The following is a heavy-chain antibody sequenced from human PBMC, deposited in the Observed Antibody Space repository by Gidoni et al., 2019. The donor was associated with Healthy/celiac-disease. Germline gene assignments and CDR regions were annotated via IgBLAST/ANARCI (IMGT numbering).Heavy chain of an antibody. J-gene: IGHJ6*02. Sequence: QVQLVESGGGVVQPGRSLRLSCAASGFTFSSYAMPWVRQAPGKGLEWVAVISYDGSNKYYADSVKGRFTISRDNSKNTLYLQMNSLRAEDTAVYYCARDPYYDSSGYTSYYYYGMDVWGQGTTVTVSS. CDR1: GFTFSSYA. CDR3: ARDPYYDSSGYTSYYYYGMDV. V-gene: IGHV3-30-3*01. D-gene: IGHD3-22*01. CDR2: ISYDGSNK.